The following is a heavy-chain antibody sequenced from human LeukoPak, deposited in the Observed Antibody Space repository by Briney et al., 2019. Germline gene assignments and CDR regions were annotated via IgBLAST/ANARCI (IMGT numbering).Heavy chain of an antibody. CDR1: GFTFRTYR. CDR2: INSDESII. CDR3: ARGNHYYDSSGIFDY. Sequence: PGGSLRLSCAASGFTFRTYRMHWVRQAPGKGLVWVSRINSDESIITYADSVKGRFTISRDNAKNTLYLQMNSLRAEDTAVYYCARGNHYYDSSGIFDYWGQGTLVTVSS. V-gene: IGHV3-74*03. J-gene: IGHJ4*02. D-gene: IGHD3-22*01.